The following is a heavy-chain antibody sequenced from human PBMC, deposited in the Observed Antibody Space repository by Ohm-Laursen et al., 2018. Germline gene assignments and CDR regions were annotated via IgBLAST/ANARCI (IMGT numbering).Heavy chain of an antibody. CDR1: GGSLTDHY. D-gene: IGHD6-19*01. V-gene: IGHV4-59*11. J-gene: IGHJ4*02. CDR2: IYYSGGP. Sequence: GTLSLTCAVSGGSLTDHYWSWFRQPPGKGLEWIGYIYYSGGPNYSPSLKSPVTISVDTSKNQFSLKLSSVTAADTAVYYCARGGWYEDYWGQGILVTVSS. CDR3: ARGGWYEDY.